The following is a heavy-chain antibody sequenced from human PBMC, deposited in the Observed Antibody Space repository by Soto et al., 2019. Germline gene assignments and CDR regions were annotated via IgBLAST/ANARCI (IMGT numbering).Heavy chain of an antibody. CDR3: ARVLPPFDR. CDR1: GYTFTSYG. J-gene: IGHJ5*02. V-gene: IGHV1-18*01. CDR2: INAYNGNT. Sequence: QVQLVQSGAEVKKPGASVKVSCKASGYTFTSYGISWVRQAPGQGLEWMGWINAYNGNTNYAQKLQGRVTMTTAACTSAAYLELRSWSSGDKGVYFCARVLPPFDRWGQRTRVTVSS.